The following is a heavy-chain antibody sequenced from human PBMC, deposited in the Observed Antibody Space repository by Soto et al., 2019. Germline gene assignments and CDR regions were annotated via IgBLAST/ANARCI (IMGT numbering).Heavy chain of an antibody. CDR2: IIPIFGTA. D-gene: IGHD5-18*01. CDR3: ARDLAAMAPTTYYYYYYGMDV. V-gene: IGHV1-69*13. Sequence: GASVKVSCKASGGTFSSYAISWVRQAPGQGLEWMGGIIPIFGTANYAQKFQGRVTITADESTSTAYMELSSLRSEDTAVYYCARDLAAMAPTTYYYYYYGMDVWGQGTTVTVSS. CDR1: GGTFSSYA. J-gene: IGHJ6*02.